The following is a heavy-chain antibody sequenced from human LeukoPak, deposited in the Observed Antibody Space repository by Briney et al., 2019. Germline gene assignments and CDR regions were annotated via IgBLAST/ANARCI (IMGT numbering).Heavy chain of an antibody. CDR2: IYSGGST. Sequence: PGGSLRLSCAASGFTVSSNYMSWVRQAPGKGLEWVSVIYSGGSTYYADSVKGRFTISRDNSKNTLYLQMNSLRAEDTAVYYCTYGIFGLIPNFWGQGTLVTVSS. CDR1: GFTVSSNY. V-gene: IGHV3-53*01. J-gene: IGHJ4*02. D-gene: IGHD3/OR15-3a*01. CDR3: TYGIFGLIPNF.